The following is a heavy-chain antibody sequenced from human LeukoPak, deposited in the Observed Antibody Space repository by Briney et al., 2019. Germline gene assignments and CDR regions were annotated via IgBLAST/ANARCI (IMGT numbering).Heavy chain of an antibody. CDR3: ARQNKQWLAWYFDL. CDR2: IYYSGST. V-gene: IGHV4-59*08. D-gene: IGHD6-19*01. Sequence: PSETLSLTCTVSGGSISSYYWSWIRQPPGKGLEWIGYIYYSGSTNYNPSLKSRVTISVDTSKNQFSLKLSSVTAADTAVYYCARQNKQWLAWYFDLWGRGTLVTVSS. CDR1: GGSISSYY. J-gene: IGHJ2*01.